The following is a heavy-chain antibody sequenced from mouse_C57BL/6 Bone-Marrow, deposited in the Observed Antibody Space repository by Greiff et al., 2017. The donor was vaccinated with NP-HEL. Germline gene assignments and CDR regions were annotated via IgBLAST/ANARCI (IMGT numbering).Heavy chain of an antibody. CDR3: AREGGNYYYYFDY. V-gene: IGHV5-4*01. CDR2: ISDGGSYT. CDR1: GFTFSSYA. J-gene: IGHJ2*01. Sequence: EVQLVDSGGGLVKPGGSLKLSCAASGFTFSSYAMSWVRQTPEKRLEWVATISDGGSYTYYPDNVKGRFTISRDNAKNNLYLQMSHLKSEDTAMYYCAREGGNYYYYFDYWGQGTTLTVSS. D-gene: IGHD2-1*01.